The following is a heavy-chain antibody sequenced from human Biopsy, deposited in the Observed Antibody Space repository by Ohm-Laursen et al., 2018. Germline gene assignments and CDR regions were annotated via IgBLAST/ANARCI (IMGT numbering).Heavy chain of an antibody. J-gene: IGHJ6*02. V-gene: IGHV4-59*07. D-gene: IGHD2/OR15-2a*01. Sequence: SDTLSLTCTVSGGSISSDYWSWIRQTPGKGLEWFGYIYYSGSNNYNPSLKSRVTISVDTSKNQFSLRLNSVTAADTAVYYCARATNSTGWPYYYFYGMDVWGQGTTVTVSS. CDR1: GGSISSDY. CDR3: ARATNSTGWPYYYFYGMDV. CDR2: IYYSGSN.